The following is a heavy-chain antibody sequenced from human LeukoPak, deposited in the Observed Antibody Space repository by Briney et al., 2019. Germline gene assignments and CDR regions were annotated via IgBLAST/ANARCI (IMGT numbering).Heavy chain of an antibody. Sequence: AGGSLRLSCAASGFPFSSYSMDSVRQAPGEGLEWVSSIRSSGSYMFYADSGQGRFTLSRDNANNALYLQMHSLRAEDSAVYYCARDLVYCSGGSCYQRAFDYGGQGTLVTVSA. CDR1: GFPFSSYS. CDR2: IRSSGSYM. V-gene: IGHV3-21*01. CDR3: ARDLVYCSGGSCYQRAFDY. J-gene: IGHJ4*02. D-gene: IGHD2-15*01.